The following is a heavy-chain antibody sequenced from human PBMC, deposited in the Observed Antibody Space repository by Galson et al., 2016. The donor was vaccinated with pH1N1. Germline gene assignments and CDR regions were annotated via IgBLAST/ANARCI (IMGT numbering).Heavy chain of an antibody. V-gene: IGHV3-43*01. D-gene: IGHD3-16*01. Sequence: SLRLSCAASGFTFHDYTMHWVRQTPGKGLEWVSLVSWAGGSTYYADYVKGRFTVSRDNRKNSLYLQMNSLRSEDTALYYCAKEIQRGSYGMDVWGRGTTITVSS. CDR1: GFTFHDYT. CDR2: VSWAGGST. J-gene: IGHJ6*02. CDR3: AKEIQRGSYGMDV.